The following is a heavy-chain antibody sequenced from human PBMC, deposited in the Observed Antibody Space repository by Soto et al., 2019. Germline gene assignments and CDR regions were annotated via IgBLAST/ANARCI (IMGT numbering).Heavy chain of an antibody. V-gene: IGHV4-59*01. Sequence: SETLSLTCRISGGSISSYYWNWIRQAPGKGLEWIGFISYSGSTNYNPALTSRVTISVDTSKDQISLRLNSVTAADTAVYYCARVQSTSWGYYYGLDVWGRGTTVTGS. D-gene: IGHD2-2*01. J-gene: IGHJ6*02. CDR2: ISYSGST. CDR3: ARVQSTSWGYYYGLDV. CDR1: GGSISSYY.